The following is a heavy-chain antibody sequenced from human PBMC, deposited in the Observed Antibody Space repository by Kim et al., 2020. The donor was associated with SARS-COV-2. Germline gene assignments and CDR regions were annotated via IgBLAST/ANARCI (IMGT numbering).Heavy chain of an antibody. CDR3: ARSMTTVVTHWYFDL. CDR1: GFTFSDYY. J-gene: IGHJ2*01. CDR2: ISSSSSYT. D-gene: IGHD4-17*01. Sequence: GGSLRLSCAASGFTFSDYYMSWIRQAPGKGLEWVSYISSSSSYTNYADSVKGRFTISRDNAKNSLYLQMNSLRAEDTAVYYCARSMTTVVTHWYFDLWGRGTLVTVSS. V-gene: IGHV3-11*03.